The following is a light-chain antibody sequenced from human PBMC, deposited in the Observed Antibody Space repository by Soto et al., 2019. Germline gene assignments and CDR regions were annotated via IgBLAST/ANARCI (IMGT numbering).Light chain of an antibody. V-gene: IGKV3-20*01. Sequence: EIVLTQSPGTLSLSPGERATLSCRSGQSFSSNYLAWYQQRPGQAPRLLIYGVSSRATGIPDRFSGSGSGTDFTLTISRLEPEDFAVYYCQHYGSSPRTFGQGTRLEI. J-gene: IGKJ5*01. CDR3: QHYGSSPRT. CDR1: QSFSSNY. CDR2: GVS.